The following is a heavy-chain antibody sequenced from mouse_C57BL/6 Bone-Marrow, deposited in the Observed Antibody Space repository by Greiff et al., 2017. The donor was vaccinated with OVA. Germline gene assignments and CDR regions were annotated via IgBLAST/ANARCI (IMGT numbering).Heavy chain of an antibody. V-gene: IGHV1-80*01. Sequence: VKLMESGAELVKPGASVKISCKASGYAFSSYWMNWVKQRPGKGLEWIGQIYPGDGDTNYNGKFKGKATLTADKSSSTAYMQLSSLTSEDSAVYFCARRGGITTVVPLYWYFDVWGTGTTVTVSS. CDR3: ARRGGITTVVPLYWYFDV. CDR2: IYPGDGDT. J-gene: IGHJ1*03. D-gene: IGHD1-1*01. CDR1: GYAFSSYW.